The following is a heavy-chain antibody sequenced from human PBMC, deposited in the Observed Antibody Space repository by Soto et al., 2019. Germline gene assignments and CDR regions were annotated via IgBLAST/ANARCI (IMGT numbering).Heavy chain of an antibody. J-gene: IGHJ4*02. V-gene: IGHV3-30*18. CDR1: GFTFRWFG. CDR3: AKVEVRRILPSSSHY. D-gene: IGHD3-10*01. Sequence: PGGSLRLACAGSGFTFRWFGMNWVRQAPGKGLEWVARISNDGSNEYYVDSVKGRFTISRDNSKNTLYLQMDSLRAEDTAVYYCAKVEVRRILPSSSHYCGPATLVTVYS. CDR2: ISNDGSNE.